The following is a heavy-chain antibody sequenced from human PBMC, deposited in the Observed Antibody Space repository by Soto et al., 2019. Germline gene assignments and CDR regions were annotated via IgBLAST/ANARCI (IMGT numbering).Heavy chain of an antibody. Sequence: SETLSLTCTVSGGSVSSGSYYWSWIRQPPGKGLEWIGYIYYSGSTNYNPALKSRVTISVDTSKNQFSLKLSSVTAADTAVYYCARDKIAAAGTIGVNWFDPWGQGTLVTVSS. CDR2: IYYSGST. CDR1: GGSVSSGSYY. J-gene: IGHJ5*02. CDR3: ARDKIAAAGTIGVNWFDP. V-gene: IGHV4-61*01. D-gene: IGHD6-13*01.